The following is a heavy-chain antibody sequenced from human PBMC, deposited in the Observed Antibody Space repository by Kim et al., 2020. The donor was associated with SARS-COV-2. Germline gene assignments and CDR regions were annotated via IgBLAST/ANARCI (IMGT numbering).Heavy chain of an antibody. J-gene: IGHJ6*02. CDR2: TRNKANSYTA. CDR1: GFTFSGHD. D-gene: IGHD1-20*01. CDR3: ARGRRGGSYNWNDEKEPYYYGMDV. V-gene: IGHV3-72*01. Sequence: GGSLRLSFAASGFTFSGHDMDWVRQAPGKGLEWVGRTRNKANSYTAEYAASVKGRFTISRYDSKNSLYLQMNSLKTEDTAVYYCARGRRGGSYNWNDEKEPYYYGMDVWGQGTTVIVS.